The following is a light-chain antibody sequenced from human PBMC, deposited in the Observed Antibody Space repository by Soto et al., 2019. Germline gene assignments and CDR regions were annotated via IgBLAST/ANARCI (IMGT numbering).Light chain of an antibody. CDR1: SSDVGNYNL. V-gene: IGLV2-23*01. Sequence: QSALTQPASVSGSAGQSITISCTGTSSDVGNYNLVSWYLHHPCKAPKLLIYEDTKLPSGVSNRFSGSRSGNTASLTVSGLKSEDETDYYCCSYAGSSTYVFGTGTKVNVL. CDR3: CSYAGSSTYV. CDR2: EDT. J-gene: IGLJ1*01.